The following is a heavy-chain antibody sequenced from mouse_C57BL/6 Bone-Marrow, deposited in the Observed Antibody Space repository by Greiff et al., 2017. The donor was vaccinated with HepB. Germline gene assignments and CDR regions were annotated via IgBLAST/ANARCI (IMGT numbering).Heavy chain of an antibody. CDR1: GYAFSSSW. D-gene: IGHD1-1*01. CDR3: ARRDYGY. V-gene: IGHV1-82*01. J-gene: IGHJ2*01. CDR2: IYPGDGDT. Sequence: QVTLKESGPELVKPGASVKISCKASGYAFSSSWMNWVKQRPGKGLEWIGRIYPGDGDTNYNGKFKGKATLTADKSSSTAYMQLSSLTSEDSAVYFCARRDYGYWGQGTTLTVSS.